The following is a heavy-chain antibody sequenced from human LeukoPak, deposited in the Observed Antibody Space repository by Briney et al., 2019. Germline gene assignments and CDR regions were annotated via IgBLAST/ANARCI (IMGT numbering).Heavy chain of an antibody. CDR3: ARAHDYAPWSYYYYMDV. J-gene: IGHJ6*03. CDR1: GFTFSDYY. D-gene: IGHD4-17*01. CDR2: ISSSGGTI. Sequence: GGSLRLSCAASGFTFSDYYMSWIRQAPGKGLEWVSYISSSGGTIYYADSVKGRFTISRDNAKNSLYLQMNSLRAEDTAVYYCARAHDYAPWSYYYYMDVWGKGTTVTVSS. V-gene: IGHV3-11*04.